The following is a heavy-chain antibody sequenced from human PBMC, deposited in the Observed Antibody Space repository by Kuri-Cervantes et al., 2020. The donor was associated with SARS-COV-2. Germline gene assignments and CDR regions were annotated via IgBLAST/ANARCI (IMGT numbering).Heavy chain of an antibody. J-gene: IGHJ2*01. CDR1: GFTFSGYS. CDR2: TTDDGTNK. V-gene: IGHV3-30-3*01. D-gene: IGHD1-7*01. CDR3: ARGFELLRDFDL. Sequence: GGSLRLSCAASGFTFSGYSMNWIRQAPGKGLEWVAVTTDDGTNKYYADSVKGRFTISRDNSKNTLYLQMNSLRTEDTAVYYCARGFELLRDFDLWGRGTLVTVSS.